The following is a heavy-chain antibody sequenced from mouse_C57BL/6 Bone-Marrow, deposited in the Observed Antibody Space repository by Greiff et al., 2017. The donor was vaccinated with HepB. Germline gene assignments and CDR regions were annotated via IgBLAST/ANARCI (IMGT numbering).Heavy chain of an antibody. V-gene: IGHV1-55*01. CDR1: GYTFTSYW. D-gene: IGHD1-1*02. Sequence: VKLQQPGAELVKPGASVKMSCKASGYTFTSYWITWVKQRPGQGLEWIGDIYPGSGSTNYNEKFMSKATLTVDTSSSTAYMQLSSLTSEDSAVYYCAREGYGPWFAYWGQGTLVTVSA. J-gene: IGHJ3*01. CDR2: IYPGSGST. CDR3: AREGYGPWFAY.